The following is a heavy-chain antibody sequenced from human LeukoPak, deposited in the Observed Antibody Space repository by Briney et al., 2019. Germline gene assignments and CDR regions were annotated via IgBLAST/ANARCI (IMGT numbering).Heavy chain of an antibody. Sequence: GGSLRLSCAATGFTFNIYAMSWVRQAPGKGLEWVSSINDSGDIINYADSVKGRFTIARDDSKNTVYLEMKSLTADDTAFYYCARGGWPFDFWGQGILVTVSS. CDR3: ARGGWPFDF. J-gene: IGHJ4*02. CDR2: INDSGDII. D-gene: IGHD3-10*01. CDR1: GFTFNIYA. V-gene: IGHV3-23*01.